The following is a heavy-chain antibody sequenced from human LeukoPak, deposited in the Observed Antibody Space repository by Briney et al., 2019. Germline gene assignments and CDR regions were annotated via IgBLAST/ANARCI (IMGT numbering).Heavy chain of an antibody. J-gene: IGHJ4*02. V-gene: IGHV4-39*07. D-gene: IGHD3-10*01. CDR2: IYYSGST. CDR3: ARGGGGSGSYWGY. CDR1: GGSISSGGYY. Sequence: SETLSLTCTVSGGSISSGGYYWSWIRQPPGKGLEWIGSIYYSGSTYYNPSLKSRVTISVDRSKNQFSLKLSSVTAADTAVYYCARGGGGSGSYWGYWGQGTLVTVSS.